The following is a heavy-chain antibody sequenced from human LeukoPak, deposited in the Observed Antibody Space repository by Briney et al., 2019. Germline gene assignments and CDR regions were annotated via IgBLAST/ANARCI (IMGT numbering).Heavy chain of an antibody. D-gene: IGHD3-10*01. V-gene: IGHV3-48*03. J-gene: IGHJ4*02. Sequence: GGSLRLSCAASGFTFSSYAMSWVRQAPGKGLEWVSYISSSGTSIYYADSVKGRFTMSRDTAKNSLYLQMNSLRAEDTAVYYCARDHVVRGVYFDYWGQGTLVTVSS. CDR3: ARDHVVRGVYFDY. CDR2: ISSSGTSI. CDR1: GFTFSSYA.